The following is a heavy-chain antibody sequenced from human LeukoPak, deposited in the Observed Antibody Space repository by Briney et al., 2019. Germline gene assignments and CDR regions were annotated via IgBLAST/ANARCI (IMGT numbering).Heavy chain of an antibody. J-gene: IGHJ4*02. D-gene: IGHD3-10*01. CDR3: ARNLWFGELFFDY. CDR2: INPNSGGT. CDR1: GYTFTGYY. Sequence: ALVKVSCKASGYTFTGYYMHWVRQAPGQGLEWMGWINPNSGGTNYAQKFQGRVTMTRDASISTAYMELSRLRSDDTAVYYCARNLWFGELFFDYWGQGTLVTVSS. V-gene: IGHV1-2*02.